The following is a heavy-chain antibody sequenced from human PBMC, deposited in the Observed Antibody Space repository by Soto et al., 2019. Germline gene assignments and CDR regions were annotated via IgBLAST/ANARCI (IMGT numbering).Heavy chain of an antibody. CDR3: ARDDYGDYGDY. D-gene: IGHD4-17*01. CDR2: INPNNGNT. CDR1: GHTFNGYY. V-gene: IGHV1-2*02. J-gene: IGHJ4*02. Sequence: ASVKVSCKASGHTFNGYYMHWVRQAPGQGLEWMGRINPNNGNTNFAQKIQGRVTMTTDTSNSTAYMEVRSLRFDDTAVYYCARDDYGDYGDYWGRGTLVTVSS.